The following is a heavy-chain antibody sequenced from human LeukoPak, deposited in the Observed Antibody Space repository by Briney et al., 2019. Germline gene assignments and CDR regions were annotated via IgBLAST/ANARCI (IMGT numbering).Heavy chain of an antibody. J-gene: IGHJ4*02. CDR3: AREVPAAHFDY. D-gene: IGHD2-2*01. CDR1: GFTFSSYS. CDR2: ISSSSSYI. Sequence: GGSLRLSCAASGFTFSSYSMNWVRQAPGKGLEWVSSISSSSSYIYYADSVKGRFTISRDNAKNSLYLQMSSLRAEDTAVYYCAREVPAAHFDYWGQGTLVTVSS. V-gene: IGHV3-21*01.